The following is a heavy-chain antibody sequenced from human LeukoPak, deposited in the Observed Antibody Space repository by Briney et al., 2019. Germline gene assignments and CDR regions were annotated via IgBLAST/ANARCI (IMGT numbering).Heavy chain of an antibody. CDR3: AVKGHMNWFDP. Sequence: SETLSLTCSVSGGSISSFYWSWIRQPAGKGLEWIGRIFTSGSTNYNPSLGSTNHNPPHKSRVPVSVDTSKNQFSLKLSSVTAADTAVYYCAVKGHMNWFDPWGQGTLVTVSS. CDR1: GGSISSFY. CDR2: IFTSGST. D-gene: IGHD2-21*01. V-gene: IGHV4-4*07. J-gene: IGHJ5*02.